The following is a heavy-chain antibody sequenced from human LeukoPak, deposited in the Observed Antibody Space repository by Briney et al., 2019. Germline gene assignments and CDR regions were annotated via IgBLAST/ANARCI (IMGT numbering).Heavy chain of an antibody. V-gene: IGHV4-38-2*02. CDR2: IYHSGST. CDR1: GYSISSGYY. D-gene: IGHD3-22*01. Sequence: TSQTLSLTCTVSGYSISSGYYWGWIRQPPGKGLEWIGSIYHSGSTYYNPSLKSRVTISVDTSKNQFSLKLSSVTAADTAVYYCARVSRLVVVAWELYNWFDPWGQGTLVTVSS. J-gene: IGHJ5*02. CDR3: ARVSRLVVVAWELYNWFDP.